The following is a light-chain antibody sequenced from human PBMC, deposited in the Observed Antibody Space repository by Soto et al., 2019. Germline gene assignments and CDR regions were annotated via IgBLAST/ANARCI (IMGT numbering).Light chain of an antibody. CDR2: GAS. V-gene: IGKV3-20*01. CDR1: QSVTSSY. CDR3: QQYGSSPWT. Sequence: DIVLTKSQGTLSLSPGESATVSCRASQSVTSSYLAWYQLKPGQAPRLLIYGASSRATGIPDRFTCSGSGTDFTLTISRLEPEDFAVYYCQQYGSSPWTFGQGTKVDIK. J-gene: IGKJ1*01.